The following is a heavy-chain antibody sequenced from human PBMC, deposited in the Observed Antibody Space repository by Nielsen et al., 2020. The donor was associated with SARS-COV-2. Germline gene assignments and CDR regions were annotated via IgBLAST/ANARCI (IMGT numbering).Heavy chain of an antibody. J-gene: IGHJ4*02. Sequence: GESLKISCAASGFSFSDYYMSWIRQAPGKGLEWVSYISSSTSYTNYADSVTGRFTISRDNAKNSLYLQMNSLRAEDTAVYYCAKGPFGSSENYWGQGALVTVSS. D-gene: IGHD3-10*01. CDR2: ISSSTSYT. V-gene: IGHV3-11*05. CDR3: AKGPFGSSENY. CDR1: GFSFSDYY.